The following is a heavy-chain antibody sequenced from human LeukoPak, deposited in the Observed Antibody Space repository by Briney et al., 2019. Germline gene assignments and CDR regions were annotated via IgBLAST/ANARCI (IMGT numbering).Heavy chain of an antibody. J-gene: IGHJ4*02. Sequence: GGSLRLSCAASGFTFSSYAMSWVRQAPGRGLEWVSAVTGSGSNTYYADSVKGRFTISRDNSKNTLYLQMNSLRAEDTAVYYCAKGVSMVTPRCFDYWGQGTLVTVSS. CDR1: GFTFSSYA. CDR2: VTGSGSNT. V-gene: IGHV3-23*01. CDR3: AKGVSMVTPRCFDY. D-gene: IGHD4-23*01.